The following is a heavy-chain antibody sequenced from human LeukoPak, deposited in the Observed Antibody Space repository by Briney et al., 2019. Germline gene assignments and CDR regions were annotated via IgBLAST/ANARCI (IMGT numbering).Heavy chain of an antibody. J-gene: IGHJ3*02. CDR3: ARPPSIAADNDAFDI. Sequence: KLGESLKISCKGSGYSFTSYWIGWVRQMPGKGLEWMGIIYPGDSDTRYSPSFQGQVTISADKSISTAYLQWSSLKASDTAMYYCARPPSIAADNDAFDIRGQGTMVTVSS. CDR2: IYPGDSDT. V-gene: IGHV5-51*01. CDR1: GYSFTSYW. D-gene: IGHD6-25*01.